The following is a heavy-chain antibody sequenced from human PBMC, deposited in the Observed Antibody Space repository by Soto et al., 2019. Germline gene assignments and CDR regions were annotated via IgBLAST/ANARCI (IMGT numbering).Heavy chain of an antibody. CDR1: VDSIGSNVW. CDR2: VYHNCLT. V-gene: IGHV4-4*02. Sequence: PSETLSLTCDVSVDSIGSNVWWSCVRQPPGKGLEWIGEVYHNCLTDYNPSLRGRATMSADMSKNQFSLRVTSVTDADTAIYYCARDAALPGEADRFDYWGQGALVSVSS. J-gene: IGHJ4*02. CDR3: ARDAALPGEADRFDY. D-gene: IGHD2-15*01.